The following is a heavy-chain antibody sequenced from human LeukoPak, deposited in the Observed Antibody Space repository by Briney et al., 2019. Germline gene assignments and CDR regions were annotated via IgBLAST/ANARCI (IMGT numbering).Heavy chain of an antibody. CDR1: GFTFSSYA. J-gene: IGHJ6*02. Sequence: GGSLRLSCAASGFTFSSYAMHWVRQAPGKGLEYVAAISSYGSSTYYANSVKGRFTVSRDNSKKTLHLQMGSLRAEDMAVYYCAKGVDYGVLQSYYGMDVWGQGTTVTVSS. CDR3: AKGVDYGVLQSYYGMDV. V-gene: IGHV3-64*01. CDR2: ISSYGSST. D-gene: IGHD4/OR15-4a*01.